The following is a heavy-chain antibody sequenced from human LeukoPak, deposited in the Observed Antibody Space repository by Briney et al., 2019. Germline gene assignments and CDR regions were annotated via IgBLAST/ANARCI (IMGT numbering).Heavy chain of an antibody. CDR1: GFTFGSYW. CDR3: ASLHGGWGTVTEFDY. Sequence: TGGSLRLSCAASGFTFGSYWMSWVRQAPGKGLEWVANIKQDGSEKYYVDSVKGRFTISRDNAKNSLYLQMNSLRAEDTAVYYCASLHGGWGTVTEFDYWGQGTLVTVSS. V-gene: IGHV3-7*01. J-gene: IGHJ4*02. D-gene: IGHD4-17*01. CDR2: IKQDGSEK.